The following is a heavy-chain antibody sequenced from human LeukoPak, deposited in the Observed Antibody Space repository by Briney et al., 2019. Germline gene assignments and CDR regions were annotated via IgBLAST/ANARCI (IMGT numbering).Heavy chain of an antibody. CDR1: GGSISSSSYY. Sequence: SETLSLTCTVSGGSISSSSYYWGWIRQPPGKGLEWIGSIYYSGSTNYNPSLKSRVTISVDTSKNQFSLKLSSVTAADTAVYYCARGWAGDFWSGHTASRFDPWGQGTLVTVSS. D-gene: IGHD3-3*01. CDR2: IYYSGST. J-gene: IGHJ5*02. V-gene: IGHV4-39*07. CDR3: ARGWAGDFWSGHTASRFDP.